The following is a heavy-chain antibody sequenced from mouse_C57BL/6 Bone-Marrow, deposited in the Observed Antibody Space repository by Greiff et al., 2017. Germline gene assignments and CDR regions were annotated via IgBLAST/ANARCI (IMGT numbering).Heavy chain of an antibody. D-gene: IGHD1-1*02. CDR2: INYDGSST. CDR3: ARDHGGPRWYFDV. Sequence: EVQRVESEGGLVQPGSSMKLSCTASGFTFSDYYMAWVRQVPEKGLEWVANINYDGSSTYYLDSLKSRFIISRDNAKNILYLQMSSLKSEDTATYYCARDHGGPRWYFDVWGTGTTVTVSS. CDR1: GFTFSDYY. V-gene: IGHV5-16*01. J-gene: IGHJ1*03.